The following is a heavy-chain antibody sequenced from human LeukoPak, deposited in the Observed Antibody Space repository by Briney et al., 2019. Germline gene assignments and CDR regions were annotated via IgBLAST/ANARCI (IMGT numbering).Heavy chain of an antibody. V-gene: IGHV3-23*01. D-gene: IGHD2-2*01. J-gene: IGHJ4*02. CDR2: ISDSGGST. CDR1: VFTFSRYA. Sequence: PGRTLSLSPAASVFTFSRYAMSWVRGAARKGREWVSGISDSGGSTCYAASVKGRFTISRDKSKNPLYLQMNSVRAEDTAVYYCARTRAIVPADNGSLDWGQGTMVTVSS. CDR3: ARTRAIVPADNGSLD.